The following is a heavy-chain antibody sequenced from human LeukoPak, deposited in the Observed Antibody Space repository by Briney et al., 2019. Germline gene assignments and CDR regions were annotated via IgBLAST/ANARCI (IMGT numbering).Heavy chain of an antibody. D-gene: IGHD2-2*01. CDR1: GFTVSSNY. CDR3: ARGYIVVVPAALDYGMDV. V-gene: IGHV3-66*01. J-gene: IGHJ6*02. CDR2: IYSGGST. Sequence: PGGSLRLSCAASGFTVSSNYMSWVRQAPGKGLEWVSVIYSGGSTYYADSVKGRFTISRDNSKNTLYLQMNSLRAGDTAVYYCARGYIVVVPAALDYGMDVWGQGTTVTVSS.